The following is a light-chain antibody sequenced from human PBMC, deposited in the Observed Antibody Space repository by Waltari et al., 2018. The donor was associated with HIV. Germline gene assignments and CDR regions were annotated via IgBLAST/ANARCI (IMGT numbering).Light chain of an antibody. Sequence: DIVMTQSTDSLADFLGETVTINCRASQCVLHTSTHTNHLAWYQQKSGQPRKLLLYWASTRESGVPHRFRGSGSGTDFSLTIRGLKAEDVAVYYCQQYSSLPQTFGQGTKLEIK. CDR2: WAS. CDR1: QCVLHTSTHTNH. V-gene: IGKV4-1*01. J-gene: IGKJ2*01. CDR3: QQYSSLPQT.